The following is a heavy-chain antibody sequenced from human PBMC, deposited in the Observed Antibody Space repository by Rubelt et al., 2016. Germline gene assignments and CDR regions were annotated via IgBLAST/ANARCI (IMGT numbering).Heavy chain of an antibody. Sequence: LQLQESGPGLVKPAETLSLTCTVSGGSISSSGVHWAWIRQPPGKGLEWVGRVKSKPNGGTTAYAAPVKGRFIISRDDSKTTVYLQMNGLGTEDTAVYYCSTGGYYLDYWGQGTLVTVSS. CDR2: VKSKPNGGTT. J-gene: IGHJ4*02. V-gene: IGHV3-15*07. CDR1: GGSISSSG. CDR3: STGGYYLDY. D-gene: IGHD1-14*01.